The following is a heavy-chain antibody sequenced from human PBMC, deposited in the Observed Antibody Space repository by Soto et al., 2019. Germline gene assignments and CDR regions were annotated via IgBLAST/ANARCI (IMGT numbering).Heavy chain of an antibody. Sequence: ASVKVSCKVSGYTLTELSMHWVRQAPGKGLEWMGGFDPEDGETIYAQKFQGRVTMTEDTSTDTAYMELSSLRSEDTAVYYCATVVYYDSSGYPVGAFDIWAQGTMVTVSS. CDR2: FDPEDGET. V-gene: IGHV1-24*01. D-gene: IGHD3-22*01. CDR1: GYTLTELS. CDR3: ATVVYYDSSGYPVGAFDI. J-gene: IGHJ3*02.